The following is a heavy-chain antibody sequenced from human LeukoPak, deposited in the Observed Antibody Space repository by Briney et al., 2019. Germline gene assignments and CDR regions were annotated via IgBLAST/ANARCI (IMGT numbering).Heavy chain of an antibody. J-gene: IGHJ4*02. CDR2: IYYSGST. V-gene: IGHV4-59*01. Sequence: PSETLSLTCTVSGGSISSYYWSWIRQPPGKGLEWIGYIYYSGSTNYNPSLKSRVTISVDTSKNQFSLKLSSVTAADTAVYYCARGYYDRSGSSSPFDSWGQGTLVTVSA. CDR3: ARGYYDRSGSSSPFDS. D-gene: IGHD3-22*01. CDR1: GGSISSYY.